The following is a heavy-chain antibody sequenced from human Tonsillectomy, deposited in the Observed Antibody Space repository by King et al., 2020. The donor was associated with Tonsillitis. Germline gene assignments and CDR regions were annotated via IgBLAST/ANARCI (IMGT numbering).Heavy chain of an antibody. CDR1: GFTFSSYA. Sequence: VQLVESGGGLVQPGGSLSLSCAGAGFTFSSYAMTLVRQAPGKGLEWVSDINSSGSSAYYEDPVKGRFTISRANSKNTLYLQMNSLRAEDTAIYYCAKGFWSGPRTSFDYWGQGTLVTVSS. D-gene: IGHD3-3*01. J-gene: IGHJ4*02. V-gene: IGHV3-23*04. CDR3: AKGFWSGPRTSFDY. CDR2: INSSGSSA.